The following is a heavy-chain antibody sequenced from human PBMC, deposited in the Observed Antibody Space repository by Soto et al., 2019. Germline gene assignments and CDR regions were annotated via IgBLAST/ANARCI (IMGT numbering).Heavy chain of an antibody. CDR3: ARVGVMAKISGHYFDY. CDR1: GGTFSSYA. D-gene: IGHD2-21*01. V-gene: IGHV1-69*13. J-gene: IGHJ4*02. CDR2: IIPIFGTA. Sequence: GASVKVSCKASGGTFSSYAISWVRQAPGQGLEWMGGIIPIFGTANYAQKFQGRVTITADESTSTAYMELSSLRSEDTAVYYCARVGVMAKISGHYFDYWGQGTLVTVSS.